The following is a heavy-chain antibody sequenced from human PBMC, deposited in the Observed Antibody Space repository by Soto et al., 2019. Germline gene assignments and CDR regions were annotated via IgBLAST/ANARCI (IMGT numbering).Heavy chain of an antibody. J-gene: IGHJ4*02. CDR1: GGTFSSYA. Sequence: QVQLVQSGAEVKKPGSSVKVSCKASGGTFSSYAISWVRQAPGQGLEWMGGIIPIFGTANYAQKFQGRVTITAEQSTSTAYMELSILRSEDTAVYSGASSKSRLRWPNKWCQGTLVTVSS. V-gene: IGHV1-69*01. CDR2: IIPIFGTA. CDR3: ASSKSRLRWPNK. D-gene: IGHD4-17*01.